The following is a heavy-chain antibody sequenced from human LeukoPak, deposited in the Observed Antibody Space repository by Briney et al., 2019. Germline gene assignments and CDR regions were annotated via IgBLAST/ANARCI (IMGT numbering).Heavy chain of an antibody. V-gene: IGHV4-34*01. Sequence: SETLSLTCAVYGGSFSGYYWSWIRQPPVKGLEWSGENNHSGSTNYNPSLKSRVTISVDTSKNQFSLKLSSVTAADTAVYYCAVSGVLSSLPDYWGQGTLVTVSS. J-gene: IGHJ4*02. CDR2: NNHSGST. CDR1: GGSFSGYY. CDR3: AVSGVLSSLPDY. D-gene: IGHD3-16*01.